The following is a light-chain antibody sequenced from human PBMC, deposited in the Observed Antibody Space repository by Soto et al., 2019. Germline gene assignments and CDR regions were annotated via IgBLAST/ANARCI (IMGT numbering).Light chain of an antibody. CDR2: DAS. CDR3: QQRSNWLT. CDR1: QSVGSD. J-gene: IGKJ1*01. V-gene: IGKV3-11*01. Sequence: EIVMTQSPATLSVSPGERATLSCRASQSVGSDLAWYQQKPGQAPRLLIYDASNRATGIPARFSGSGSGTDFTLAISSLEPEDFAVYYCQQRSNWLTFGQGTKVDIK.